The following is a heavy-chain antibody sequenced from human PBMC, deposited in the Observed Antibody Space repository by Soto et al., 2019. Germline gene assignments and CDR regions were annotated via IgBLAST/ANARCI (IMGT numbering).Heavy chain of an antibody. D-gene: IGHD3-9*01. V-gene: IGHV3-64D*06. CDR3: VKVSTFYDILTGYYSTNFFDP. CDR2: ISSDGDIT. J-gene: IGHJ5*02. CDR1: GFTFSEYS. Sequence: TGGSLRLSCAASGFTFSEYSMHWVRQAPGKGLQYVSTISSDGDITYYADSVKDRFTISRDNSKNTLYLQMNSLRPEDTAVYYCVKVSTFYDILTGYYSTNFFDPWGQGTLVTVSS.